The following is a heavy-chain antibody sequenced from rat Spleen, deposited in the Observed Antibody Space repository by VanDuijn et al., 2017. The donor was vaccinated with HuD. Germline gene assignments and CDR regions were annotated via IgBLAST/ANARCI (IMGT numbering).Heavy chain of an antibody. Sequence: EVQLVESGGGLVQPGGSLKLTCVASGFTFNNYWMYCIRQAPGKGLEWISSINIDGGGPYYPDSVKGRFLIARDNAENTVYLQMNSLHAGDTATYYCARADISSISTDGVWGQGVMVTVSS. CDR2: INIDGGGP. CDR1: GFTFNNYW. D-gene: IGHD1-2*01. J-gene: IGHJ2*01. CDR3: ARADISSISTDGV. V-gene: IGHV5-58*01.